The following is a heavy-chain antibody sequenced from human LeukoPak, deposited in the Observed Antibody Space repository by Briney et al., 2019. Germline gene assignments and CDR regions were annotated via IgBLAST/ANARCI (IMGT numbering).Heavy chain of an antibody. J-gene: IGHJ5*02. CDR3: ANHKEDYCDSSGYS. CDR2: ISGSGAST. Sequence: GGSLRLSCAASGFTFSSYAMSWVRQAPGKGLEWVSGISGSGASTHYADSVKGRFTISRDNSKNTLYLQMNSLRAEDTAVYYCANHKEDYCDSSGYSWGQGTLVTVSS. CDR1: GFTFSSYA. V-gene: IGHV3-23*01. D-gene: IGHD3-22*01.